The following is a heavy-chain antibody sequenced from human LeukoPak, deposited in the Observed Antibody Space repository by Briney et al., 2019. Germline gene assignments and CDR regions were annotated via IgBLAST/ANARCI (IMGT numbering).Heavy chain of an antibody. CDR3: ARGRKVSGVRRINWARHENYFFYYIDV. V-gene: IGHV4-34*01. CDR2: IHHSGTT. J-gene: IGHJ6*03. CDR1: GGSFSDSY. D-gene: IGHD1-14*01. Sequence: SETLSLTCAVYGGSFSDSYWTWIRQRPGKGLEWVGEIHHSGTTNFNPSLQSQVSISVDTAKNQFFLRVASMTAADTALYYCARGRKVSGVRRINWARHENYFFYYIDVWGKGTSVSVSS.